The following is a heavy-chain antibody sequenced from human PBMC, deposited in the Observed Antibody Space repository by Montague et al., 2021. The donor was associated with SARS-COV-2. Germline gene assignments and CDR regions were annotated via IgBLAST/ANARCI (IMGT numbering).Heavy chain of an antibody. D-gene: IGHD6-19*01. CDR1: GYTFTSYG. V-gene: IGHV1-18*01. Sequence: SVKVSCKASGYTFTSYGISWVRQAPGQGLEWMGWISGYNGNTTYGKNFQGRATMTTDTSTSTAYMELRSLRSDDTAVYYCAGESFSSAWSPFDYWGQGTLVTVSS. CDR2: ISGYNGNT. CDR3: AGESFSSAWSPFDY. J-gene: IGHJ4*02.